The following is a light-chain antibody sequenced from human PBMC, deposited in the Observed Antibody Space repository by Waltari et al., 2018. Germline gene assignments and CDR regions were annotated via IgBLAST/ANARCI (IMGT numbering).Light chain of an antibody. CDR1: SSYVGGYNY. CDR2: DVS. J-gene: IGLJ2*01. V-gene: IGLV2-11*01. CDR3: CSYAGSYTLV. Sequence: QSALTQPRSVSGSPGQSVTIPCTGTSSYVGGYNYVPWYQPHPGKAPKLMIYDVSKRPSGVPDRFSGSKSGNTASLTISGLQAEDEADYYCCSYAGSYTLVFGGGTKLTVL.